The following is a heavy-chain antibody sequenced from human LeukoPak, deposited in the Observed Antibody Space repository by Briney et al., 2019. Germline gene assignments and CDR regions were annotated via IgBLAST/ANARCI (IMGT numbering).Heavy chain of an antibody. CDR2: IIPIFGTA. CDR1: GGTFSSYA. V-gene: IGHV1-69*13. J-gene: IGHJ3*01. Sequence: SVKVSCKASGGTFSSYAISWVRQAPGQGLEWMGGIIPIFGTANYAQKFQGRVTITADESTSTAYMELSSLRSEDTAVYYCARDARGAAAADDAFDLWGQGTVVTVSS. D-gene: IGHD6-13*01. CDR3: ARDARGAAAADDAFDL.